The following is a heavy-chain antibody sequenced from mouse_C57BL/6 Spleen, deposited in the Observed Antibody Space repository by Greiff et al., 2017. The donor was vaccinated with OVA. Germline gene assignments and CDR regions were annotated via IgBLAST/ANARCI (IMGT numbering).Heavy chain of an antibody. J-gene: IGHJ1*03. D-gene: IGHD1-1*01. CDR2: IDPSDSET. CDR1: GYTFTSYW. CDR3: ARDYYYGSSYFDV. V-gene: IGHV1-52*01. Sequence: VQLQQPGAELVRPGSSVKLSCKASGYTFTSYWMHWVKQRPIQGLEWIGNIDPSDSETHYNQKFKDKATLTVDKSSSTAYMQLSSLTSEDSAVYYCARDYYYGSSYFDVWGKGTTVTVSS.